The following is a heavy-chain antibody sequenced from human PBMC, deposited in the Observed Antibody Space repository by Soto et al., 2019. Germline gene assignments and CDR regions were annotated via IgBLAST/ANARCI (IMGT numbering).Heavy chain of an antibody. V-gene: IGHV1-18*01. J-gene: IGHJ3*02. Sequence: ASVKVSCKASGYTFTSYGISWVRQAPGQGLEWMGWISAYNGNTNYAQKLQGRVTMTTDTSTSTAYMELRSLRSDDTAVYYCAAVSYYYGSGSPLAFDIWGEGTMITVSS. CDR1: GYTFTSYG. D-gene: IGHD3-10*01. CDR2: ISAYNGNT. CDR3: AAVSYYYGSGSPLAFDI.